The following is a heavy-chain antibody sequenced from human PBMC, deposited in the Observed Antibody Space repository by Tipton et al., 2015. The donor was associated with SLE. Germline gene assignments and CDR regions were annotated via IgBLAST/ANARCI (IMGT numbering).Heavy chain of an antibody. CDR3: AKEAAYGSGSCYGS. Sequence: SLRLSCTGSGFTFSNYDMSWVRQAPGKGLEWVSAISGSGGSTYCADPVKGRFAISRDNSKNTLFLQMDSLRAEDTAVYYCAKEAAYGSGSCYGSWGQGTLVTVSS. D-gene: IGHD3-10*01. CDR2: ISGSGGST. J-gene: IGHJ5*02. CDR1: GFTFSNYD. V-gene: IGHV3-23*01.